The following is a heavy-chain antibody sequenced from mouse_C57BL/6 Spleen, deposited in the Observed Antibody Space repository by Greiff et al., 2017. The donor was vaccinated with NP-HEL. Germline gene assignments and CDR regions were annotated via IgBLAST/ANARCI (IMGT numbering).Heavy chain of an antibody. J-gene: IGHJ3*01. CDR2: IYPGDGDT. Sequence: VKLQESGPELVKPGASVKISCKASGYAFSSSWMNWVKQRPGKGLEWIGRIYPGDGDTNYNGKFKGKATLTADKSSSTAYMQLSSLTSEDSAVYFCARSDGYFAYWGQGTLVTVSA. CDR3: ARSDGYFAY. V-gene: IGHV1-82*01. D-gene: IGHD2-3*01. CDR1: GYAFSSSW.